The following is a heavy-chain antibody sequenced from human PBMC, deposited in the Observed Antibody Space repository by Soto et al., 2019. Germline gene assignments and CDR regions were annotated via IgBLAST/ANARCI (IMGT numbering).Heavy chain of an antibody. J-gene: IGHJ2*01. CDR1: GGTFSTYT. Sequence: SVKVSCKVSGGTFSTYTISWVRQAPGQGLQWMGGIIPVLRTATYAQNFQGRVSITADESTTTAYMELSSLRSEDTAVYYCARSIIRDIVVVPAASRYFDLWGRGTLVTVSS. V-gene: IGHV1-69*13. D-gene: IGHD2-2*01. CDR3: ARSIIRDIVVVPAASRYFDL. CDR2: IIPVLRTA.